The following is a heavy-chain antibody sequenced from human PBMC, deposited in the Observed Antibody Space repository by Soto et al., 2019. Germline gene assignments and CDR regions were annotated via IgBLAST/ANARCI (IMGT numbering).Heavy chain of an antibody. CDR1: GGSISSESYF. J-gene: IGHJ4*02. D-gene: IGHD6-6*01. CDR2: IHYNGDT. CDR3: ARVGGVAARTFDY. V-gene: IGHV4-61*01. Sequence: SETLSLTCTVSGGSISSESYFWSWIRQPPGKGLEWIGYIHYNGDTNSNPSLKSRVTISVDSSKNQFSLKLRSVTAADTAVYYCARVGGVAARTFDYWGQGTPVTVSS.